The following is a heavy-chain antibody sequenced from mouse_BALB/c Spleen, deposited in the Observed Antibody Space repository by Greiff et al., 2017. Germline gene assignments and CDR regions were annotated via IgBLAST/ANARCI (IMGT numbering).Heavy chain of an antibody. Sequence: EVQGVESGGGLVQPGGSLKLSCAASGFDFSRYWMSWVRQAPGKGLEWIGEINPDSSTINYTPSLKDKFIISRDNAKNTLYLQMSKVRSEDTALYYCARRGLLRRAYAMDYWGQGTSVTVSS. D-gene: IGHD2-3*01. J-gene: IGHJ4*01. CDR1: GFDFSRYW. CDR2: INPDSSTI. CDR3: ARRGLLRRAYAMDY. V-gene: IGHV4-1*02.